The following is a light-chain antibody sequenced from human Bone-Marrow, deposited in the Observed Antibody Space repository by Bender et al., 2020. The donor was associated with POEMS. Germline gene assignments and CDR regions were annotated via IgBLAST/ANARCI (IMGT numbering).Light chain of an antibody. CDR3: CSYRSSSALI. CDR1: SSDIGYYNY. J-gene: IGLJ2*01. Sequence: QSALTQPASVSGSPGQSITISCTGTSSDIGYYNYVSWYQQHPGEAPKLIIYDVTNRPSGVSYRFSGSKSGNTASLTISGLQAEDEAEYYCCSYRSSSALIFGGGPKLTVL. V-gene: IGLV2-14*03. CDR2: DVT.